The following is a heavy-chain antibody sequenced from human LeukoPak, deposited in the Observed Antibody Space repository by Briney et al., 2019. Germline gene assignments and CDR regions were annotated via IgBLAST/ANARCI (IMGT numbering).Heavy chain of an antibody. Sequence: GGSLRLSCAASGFTFSGSALHWVRQASGKGLEWVGRIRSKANSYATVYAASVKGRFTISRDDSKNTAYLQMNSLKTEDTAVYYCTSGLSVRRSNNTPVDYWGQGTLVTVSS. D-gene: IGHD1-1*01. CDR2: IRSKANSYAT. CDR1: GFTFSGSA. V-gene: IGHV3-73*01. CDR3: TSGLSVRRSNNTPVDY. J-gene: IGHJ4*02.